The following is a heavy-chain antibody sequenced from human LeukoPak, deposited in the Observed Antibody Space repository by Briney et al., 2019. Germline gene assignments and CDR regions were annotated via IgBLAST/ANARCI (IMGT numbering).Heavy chain of an antibody. CDR1: GFSFSSYN. V-gene: IGHV3-21*01. D-gene: IGHD3/OR15-3a*01. Sequence: GGSLRLSCAASGFSFSSYNMNWVRQAPGKGLEWVSSITTNGNEYYAGSLKGRVTISRDNAKNALYLQVDSLRAEDTAVYYCARDNSDYYDLWNNRFDPWGQGTLVTVSS. CDR2: ITTNGNE. CDR3: ARDNSDYYDLWNNRFDP. J-gene: IGHJ5*02.